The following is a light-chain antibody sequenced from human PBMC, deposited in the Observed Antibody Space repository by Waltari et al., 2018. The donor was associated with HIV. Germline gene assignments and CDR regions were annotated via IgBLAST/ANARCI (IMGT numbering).Light chain of an antibody. CDR1: RPHVGASY. V-gene: IGLV1-51*01. CDR3: GTWDNRLTTVV. Sequence: QSVLTQPPSVSAAPGQKVTISCSGGRPHVGASYVSWYQQLPGTAPKLLIYDDDKRPSGIPDRFSGSKSGTSATLGITGLQTGDEADYYCGTWDNRLTTVVFGGGTKLTVL. CDR2: DDD. J-gene: IGLJ2*01.